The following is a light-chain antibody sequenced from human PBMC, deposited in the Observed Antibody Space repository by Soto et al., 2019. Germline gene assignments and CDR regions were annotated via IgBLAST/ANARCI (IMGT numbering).Light chain of an antibody. CDR1: QSVSSN. V-gene: IGKV3-15*01. Sequence: EIVMTQSPATLSVSPGERATLSCRASQSVSSNLAWYQQKPGQTPKLLIYVASTRGTGIPARFSGSGSGTEFTLTISSLQSEDFAVYYCQQYNVWPLTFGGGTKVEFK. CDR2: VAS. CDR3: QQYNVWPLT. J-gene: IGKJ4*01.